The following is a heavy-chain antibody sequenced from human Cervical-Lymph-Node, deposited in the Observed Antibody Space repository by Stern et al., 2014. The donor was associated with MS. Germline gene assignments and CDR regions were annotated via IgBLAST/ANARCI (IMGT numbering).Heavy chain of an antibody. V-gene: IGHV6-1*01. CDR2: AYYRSTWSI. J-gene: IGHJ3*01. CDR1: GDSVSR. CDR3: ARNLFRVGFDV. Sequence: QVQLQQSGPGLVKPSQTLSLTCAISGDSVSRNWIRQSPSRGLEWLGRAYYRSTWSIDYAESVEGRITINPDTSKNHFSLQLNSVTPEDTAVYYCARNLFRVGFDVWGQGTMVTVSS.